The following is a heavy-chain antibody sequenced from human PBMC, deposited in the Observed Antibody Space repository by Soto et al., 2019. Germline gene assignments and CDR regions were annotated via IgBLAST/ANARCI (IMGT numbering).Heavy chain of an antibody. CDR1: GFTCSSYA. V-gene: IGHV3-23*01. Sequence: PGGSLRLSCAASGFTCSSYAMSWVRQAPGKGLEWVSAISGSGGSTYYADSVKGRFTISRDNSKNTLYLQMNSLRAEDTAVYYCAKDNQWLVLARLDAFDILGQGTMVTGSS. J-gene: IGHJ3*02. CDR2: ISGSGGST. CDR3: AKDNQWLVLARLDAFDI. D-gene: IGHD6-19*01.